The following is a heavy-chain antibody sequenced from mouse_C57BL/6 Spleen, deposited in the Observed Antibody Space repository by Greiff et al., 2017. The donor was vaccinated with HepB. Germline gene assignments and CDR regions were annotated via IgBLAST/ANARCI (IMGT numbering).Heavy chain of an antibody. V-gene: IGHV5-16*01. CDR1: GFTFSDYY. J-gene: IGHJ4*01. CDR3: ARVKTYYSNLYAMDY. Sequence: EVKLMESEGGLVQPGSSMKLSCTASGFTFSDYYMAWVRQVPEKGLEWVANINYDGSSTYYLDSLKSRFIISRDNAKNILYLQMSSLKSEDTATYYCARVKTYYSNLYAMDYWGQGTSVTVSS. D-gene: IGHD2-5*01. CDR2: INYDGSST.